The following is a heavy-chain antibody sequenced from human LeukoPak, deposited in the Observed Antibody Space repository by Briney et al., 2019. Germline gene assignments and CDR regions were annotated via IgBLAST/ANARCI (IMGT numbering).Heavy chain of an antibody. CDR1: GFTFSSYG. CDR3: AKDASVLYDFWSGCLTNYFDY. D-gene: IGHD3-3*01. V-gene: IGHV3-30*18. J-gene: IGHJ4*02. Sequence: PGGSLRLSCVASGFTFSSYGMHWVRQAPGKGLEGVAVISYDGSNNYCAGTEKGRFIIARDNSKSALYLKMNSLKAEDMAVYYCAKDASVLYDFWSGCLTNYFDYWGQGTLVTVSS. CDR2: ISYDGSNN.